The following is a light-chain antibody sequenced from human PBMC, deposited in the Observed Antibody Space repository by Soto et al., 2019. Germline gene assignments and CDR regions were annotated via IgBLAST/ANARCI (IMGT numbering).Light chain of an antibody. CDR3: QRYSAVPWP. Sequence: DIQMTQSPSSLSAFVGDRVTITCRASLAISKYFAWYQQKPGKVPKILIYGASTLHSGVPSRFAGSGSGTEFSLTITSLQPEDVATYYCQRYSAVPWPFGQGTKVELK. J-gene: IGKJ1*01. V-gene: IGKV1-27*01. CDR2: GAS. CDR1: LAISKY.